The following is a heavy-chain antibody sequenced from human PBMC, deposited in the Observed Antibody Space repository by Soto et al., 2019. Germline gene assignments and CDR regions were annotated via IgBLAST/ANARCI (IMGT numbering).Heavy chain of an antibody. J-gene: IGHJ3*02. CDR2: IYYSGST. CDR3: ARVGWLRRRAFDI. D-gene: IGHD5-12*01. Sequence: QVQLQESGPGLVKPSQTLTLTCTVSGGSISSGGYYWSWIRQHPGKGLEWIGSIYYSGSTYYNPSLKSRVTLSVDTSNNQFSLKLSSVTAADTAVYYCARVGWLRRRAFDIWGQGTMVTVSS. CDR1: GGSISSGGYY. V-gene: IGHV4-31*03.